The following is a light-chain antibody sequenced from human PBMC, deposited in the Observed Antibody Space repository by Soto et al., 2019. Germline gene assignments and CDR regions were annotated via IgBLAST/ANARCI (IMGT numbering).Light chain of an antibody. CDR3: FSFTSTNTHV. CDR1: SSDFGSYKF. V-gene: IGLV2-23*01. Sequence: QSVLTQPASVSGSPGQSVTISCTGTSSDFGSYKFVSWYQHHPGKVPKVIIYETSKRPSGVSDRFSGSKSGNTASLTISGLQAEDAADYYCFSFTSTNTHVFGSGTKVTVL. J-gene: IGLJ1*01. CDR2: ETS.